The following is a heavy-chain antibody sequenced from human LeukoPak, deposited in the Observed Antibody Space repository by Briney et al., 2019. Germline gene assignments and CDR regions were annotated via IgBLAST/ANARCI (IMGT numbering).Heavy chain of an antibody. Sequence: SETLSLTCAVYGGSFSGYYWSWIRQPPGEGLEWIGEINHSGSTNYNPSLKSRVTISVDTSKNQFSLKLSSVTAADTAVYYCARGRRYIAAAGTPTALFNYWGQGTLVTVSS. V-gene: IGHV4-34*01. CDR2: INHSGST. J-gene: IGHJ4*02. CDR1: GGSFSGYY. D-gene: IGHD6-13*01. CDR3: ARGRRYIAAAGTPTALFNY.